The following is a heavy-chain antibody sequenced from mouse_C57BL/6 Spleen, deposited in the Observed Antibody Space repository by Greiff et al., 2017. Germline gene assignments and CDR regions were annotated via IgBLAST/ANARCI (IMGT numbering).Heavy chain of an antibody. Sequence: QVQLQQSGAELVRPGASVTLSCKASGYTFTDYEMHWVKQTPVHGLEWIGAIDPETGGTAYNQKFKGKAILTADKSSSTAYMELRSLTSEDSAVYYGTRRRGYDSLLFFDYWGQGTTLTVSS. D-gene: IGHD2-2*01. CDR1: GYTFTDYE. J-gene: IGHJ2*01. V-gene: IGHV1-15*01. CDR3: TRRRGYDSLLFFDY. CDR2: IDPETGGT.